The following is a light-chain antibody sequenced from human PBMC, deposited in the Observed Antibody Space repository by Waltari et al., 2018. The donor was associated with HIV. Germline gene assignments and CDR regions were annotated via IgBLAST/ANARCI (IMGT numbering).Light chain of an antibody. Sequence: QSALTQPASVSGSPGQSITISCTGTSSDVGAYNYVSWFQQPPGKAPKIIIYDVNNRPSGVSNRFSGSKSGSTASLTISGLQAEDEADYYCSSYSSSTTVVFGGGTKLTVL. V-gene: IGLV2-14*03. CDR1: SSDVGAYNY. CDR3: SSYSSSTTVV. CDR2: DVN. J-gene: IGLJ2*01.